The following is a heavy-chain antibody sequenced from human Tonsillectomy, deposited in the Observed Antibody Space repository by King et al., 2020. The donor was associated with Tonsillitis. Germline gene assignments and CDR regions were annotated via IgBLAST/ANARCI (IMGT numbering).Heavy chain of an antibody. V-gene: IGHV4-4*07. CDR3: ARVAEYSGSSFDY. CDR2: IYTRGST. J-gene: IGHJ4*02. D-gene: IGHD1-26*01. Sequence: QLQESGPGLVKPSETLSLTCTVSGGSISSYYWSWIRQPAGKGLEWIGCIYTRGSTNYNPPLKSRVTMSVDTSKNQFSLKLSSVTAADTAVYYCARVAEYSGSSFDYWGQGTLVTVSS. CDR1: GGSISSYY.